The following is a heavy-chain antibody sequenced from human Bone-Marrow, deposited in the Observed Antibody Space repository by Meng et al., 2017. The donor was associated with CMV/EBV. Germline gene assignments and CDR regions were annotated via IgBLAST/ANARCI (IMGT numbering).Heavy chain of an antibody. J-gene: IGHJ4*02. Sequence: GESLKISCAASGFTFSSYWMSWVRQAPGKGLEWVANIKQDGSEKYYVDSVKGRFTISRDNAKNSLYLQMNSLRAEDTAVYYCAKDRGIAVAGTGDYWGQGTLVTVSS. CDR2: IKQDGSEK. D-gene: IGHD6-19*01. CDR3: AKDRGIAVAGTGDY. CDR1: GFTFSSYW. V-gene: IGHV3-7*03.